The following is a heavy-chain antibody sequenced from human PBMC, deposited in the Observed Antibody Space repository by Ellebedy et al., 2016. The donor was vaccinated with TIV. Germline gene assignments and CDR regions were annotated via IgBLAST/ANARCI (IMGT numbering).Heavy chain of an antibody. D-gene: IGHD3-22*01. V-gene: IGHV4-59*01. CDR3: ARDSDSSGYINWFDP. CDR1: GGSISSYY. Sequence: MPGGSLRLSCTVSGGSISSYYWSWIRQPPGKGLEWIGYIYYSGSTNYNPSIKSRVTISVDTSKNQFSLKLSSVTAADTAVYYCARDSDSSGYINWFDPWGQGTLVTVSS. CDR2: IYYSGST. J-gene: IGHJ5*02.